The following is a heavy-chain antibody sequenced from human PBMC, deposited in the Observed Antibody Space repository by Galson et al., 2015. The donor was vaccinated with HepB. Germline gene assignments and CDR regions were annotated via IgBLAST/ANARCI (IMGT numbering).Heavy chain of an antibody. Sequence: PALVKPTQTLTLTCTFSGFSLSTSGVGVGWIRQPSGKALEWLALIYWNDDKRYSPSLKSRLTITKDTSKNQVVLTMTNMDPVDTATYYCAHHPGGYCSGGSCLAVYYYYGMDVWGQGTTVTVSS. D-gene: IGHD2-15*01. CDR3: AHHPGGYCSGGSCLAVYYYYGMDV. CDR1: GFSLSTSGVG. J-gene: IGHJ6*02. CDR2: IYWNDDK. V-gene: IGHV2-5*01.